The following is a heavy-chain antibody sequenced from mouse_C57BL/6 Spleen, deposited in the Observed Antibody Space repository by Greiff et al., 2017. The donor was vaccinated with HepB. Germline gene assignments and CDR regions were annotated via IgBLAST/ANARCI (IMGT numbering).Heavy chain of an antibody. CDR2: IYPGSGST. V-gene: IGHV1-55*01. D-gene: IGHD1-1*01. CDR3: ARWVLRYAMDY. Sequence: QVQLQQPGAELVKPGASVKMSCKASGYTFTSYWITWVKQRPGQGLEWIGDIYPGSGSTNYNEKFKSKATLTVDTSSSTAYMQPSSLTSEDSAVYYCARWVLRYAMDYWGQGTSVTVSS. J-gene: IGHJ4*01. CDR1: GYTFTSYW.